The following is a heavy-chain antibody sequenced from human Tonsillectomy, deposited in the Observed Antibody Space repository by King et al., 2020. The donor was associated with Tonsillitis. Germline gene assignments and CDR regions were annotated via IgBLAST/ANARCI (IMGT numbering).Heavy chain of an antibody. CDR2: ISYDGSSK. CDR1: GFTFSYYS. V-gene: IGHV3-30-3*01. J-gene: IGHJ5*02. CDR3: AYDLVRLEFHP. D-gene: IGHD3-3*01. Sequence: QLVQSGGGVVQPGRSLRLSCAASGFTFSYYSMHWVRQAPGKGLEWVAVISYDGSSKYYAESVKGRYSISRDNSKNTLYLQMNSLRPEDTAVYFCAYDLVRLEFHPWGQGTLVTVPP.